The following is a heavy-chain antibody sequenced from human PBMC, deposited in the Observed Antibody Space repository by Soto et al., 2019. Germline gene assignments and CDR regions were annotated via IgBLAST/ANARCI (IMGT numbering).Heavy chain of an antibody. V-gene: IGHV4-59*01. D-gene: IGHD2-2*01. CDR3: AGGVPNCSSSSCYFDY. CDR1: SGSISGYS. J-gene: IGHJ4*02. Sequence: SETLSLTCTVSSGSISGYSWTWIRQPPRKGLEWIGYIYKSGSTTYNPSLKSRVTMSVDTSKSQLSLKVTSVTAADTAVYYCAGGVPNCSSSSCYFDYWSQGALVTVSS. CDR2: IYKSGST.